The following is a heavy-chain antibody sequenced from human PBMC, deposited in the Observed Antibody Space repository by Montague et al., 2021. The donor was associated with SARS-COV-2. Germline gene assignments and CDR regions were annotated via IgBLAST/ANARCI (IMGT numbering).Heavy chain of an antibody. CDR1: RGSISSTNYY. CDR2: TTYSGDI. J-gene: IGHJ4*02. V-gene: IGHV4-39*01. CDR3: ARVGQKQNYYFDY. D-gene: IGHD1-26*01. Sequence: SETLSLTCIVSRGSISSTNYYWGWLRQPPGKGLERIGHTTYSGDITHTLSLSSRVTISVDTSKNQFSLKLRSVTAADPAVYFCARVGQKQNYYFDYWGQGALVTVSS.